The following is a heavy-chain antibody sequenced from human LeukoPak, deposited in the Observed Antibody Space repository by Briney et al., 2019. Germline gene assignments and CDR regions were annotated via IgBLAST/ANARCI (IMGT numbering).Heavy chain of an antibody. V-gene: IGHV4-30-4*08. D-gene: IGHD6-19*01. CDR2: IYYSGST. Sequence: PSETLSLTCTVSGGSISSDDFYWNWIRQPPGKGLEWIGYIYYSGSTYYNPSLKSRVTISVDTSKNQFSLKLSSVTAVDTAVYYCARKTSSGGGLDYWGQGTLVTVSS. J-gene: IGHJ4*02. CDR3: ARKTSSGGGLDY. CDR1: GGSISSDDFY.